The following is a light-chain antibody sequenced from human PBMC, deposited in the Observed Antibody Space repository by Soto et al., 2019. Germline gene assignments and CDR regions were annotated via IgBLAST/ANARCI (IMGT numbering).Light chain of an antibody. CDR3: QYHGSSLCP. J-gene: IGKJ2*02. Sequence: EIVLTQSPGTLSLSPGERATLSCRASQSVNSNYLAWYQQKPGQAPRLLIYSASSKATGISDRFSGSASGTDFTLTISRLEPEDFAVYYCQYHGSSLCPFGQGTNLDIK. CDR1: QSVNSNY. V-gene: IGKV3-20*01. CDR2: SAS.